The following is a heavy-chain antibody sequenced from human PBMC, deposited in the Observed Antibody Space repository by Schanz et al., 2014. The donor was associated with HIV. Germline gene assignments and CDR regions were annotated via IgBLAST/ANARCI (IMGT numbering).Heavy chain of an antibody. CDR3: ATRQGMGEYFDP. J-gene: IGHJ5*02. V-gene: IGHV1-69*01. CDR1: GGSFSRSA. Sequence: VQLVQSGAAVKKPGSSVKVSCKASGGSFSRSAVSWVRQAPGQGLEWMGGIIPMYGTANYARKFQGRVTITADESTSTAYMEVSRLSPDDTAVYYCATRQGMGEYFDPWGQGTLVTVSS. CDR2: IIPMYGTA. D-gene: IGHD1-26*01.